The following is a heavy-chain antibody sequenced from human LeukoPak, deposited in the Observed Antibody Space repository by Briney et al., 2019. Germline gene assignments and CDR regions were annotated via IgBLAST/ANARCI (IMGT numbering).Heavy chain of an antibody. CDR2: IIPIFGTA. CDR1: GYTFTNYT. CDR3: ARLQGYSYGFGFDY. V-gene: IGHV1-69*13. D-gene: IGHD5-18*01. Sequence: ASVKVSCKASGYTFTNYTLNWVRQAPGQGLEWMGGIIPIFGTANYAQKFQGRVTITADESTSTAYMELSSLRSEDTAVYYCARLQGYSYGFGFDYWGQGTLVTVSS. J-gene: IGHJ4*02.